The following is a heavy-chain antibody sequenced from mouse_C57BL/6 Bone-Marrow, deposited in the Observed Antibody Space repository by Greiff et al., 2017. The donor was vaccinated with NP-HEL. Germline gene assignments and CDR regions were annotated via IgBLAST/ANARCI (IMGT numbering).Heavy chain of an antibody. CDR1: GYAFSSSW. CDR3: ARDYYGSSNGYYDV. CDR2: IYPGDGDT. J-gene: IGHJ1*03. V-gene: IGHV1-82*01. Sequence: VQLQQSGPELVKPGASVKISCKASGYAFSSSWMNWVKQRPGKGLEWIGRIYPGDGDTNYNGKFKGKATLTADKSSSTAYMQLSSLTSEAYAIYFCARDYYGSSNGYYDVWDRGTTVTVTA. D-gene: IGHD1-1*01.